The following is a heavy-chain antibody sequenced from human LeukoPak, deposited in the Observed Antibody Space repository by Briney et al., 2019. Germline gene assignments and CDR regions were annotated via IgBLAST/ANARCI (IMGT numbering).Heavy chain of an antibody. J-gene: IGHJ4*02. D-gene: IGHD3-16*01. CDR1: GFTFTNHD. Sequence: PGGSLRLSCAASGFTFTNHDMNWVRQAPGKGLEWISHISSGGTDIHYADSVKGRFTISRDNTKNSLYLQMNSLRGDDTAVYYCARMGYDDAWGSPESPIDFWGQGTLVTVSS. CDR3: ARMGYDDAWGSPESPIDF. V-gene: IGHV3-48*03. CDR2: ISSGGTDI.